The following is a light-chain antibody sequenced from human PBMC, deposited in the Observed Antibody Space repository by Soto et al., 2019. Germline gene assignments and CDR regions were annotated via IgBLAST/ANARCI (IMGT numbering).Light chain of an antibody. CDR3: SSFTTMGTVI. Sequence: QSVLTQPASVSGSPGQSITISCTGTSSDVGGYKYVSWYQQEPGKAPKLMIYEVSNRPSGVSNRFSGSKSGNTASLTISGLQAEDEADYFCSSFTTMGTVIFGGGTKVTVL. CDR1: SSDVGGYKY. CDR2: EVS. J-gene: IGLJ2*01. V-gene: IGLV2-14*01.